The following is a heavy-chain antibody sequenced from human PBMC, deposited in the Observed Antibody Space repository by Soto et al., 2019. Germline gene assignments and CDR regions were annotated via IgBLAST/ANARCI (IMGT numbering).Heavy chain of an antibody. J-gene: IGHJ6*02. CDR1: GFTSSSYG. V-gene: IGHV3-33*01. D-gene: IGHD2-15*01. CDR2: IWYDGSNK. Sequence: QVQLVESGGGVVQPGRPLRLSCAASGFTSSSYGMHWVRQAPGKGLEWVAVIWYDGSNKYYADSVKGRFTISRDNSKNTLYLQMNSLRAEDTAVYYCARDGVVVAAIYVSGMDVWGQGTTVTVSS. CDR3: ARDGVVVAAIYVSGMDV.